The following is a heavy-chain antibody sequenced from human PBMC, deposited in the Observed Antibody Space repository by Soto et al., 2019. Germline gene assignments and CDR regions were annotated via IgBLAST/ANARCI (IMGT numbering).Heavy chain of an antibody. Sequence: SSETLSLTCIVSGESISSSSYYWGWIRQPPGKGLEWIGSIYYSGRTYYNPSSKSRVTISIDTSKNQFSLKLSSVTATDTAVYYCARQRTTVVTQAYFDHWGQGAPVTVSS. CDR1: GESISSSSYY. CDR2: IYYSGRT. V-gene: IGHV4-39*01. J-gene: IGHJ4*02. D-gene: IGHD2-21*02. CDR3: ARQRTTVVTQAYFDH.